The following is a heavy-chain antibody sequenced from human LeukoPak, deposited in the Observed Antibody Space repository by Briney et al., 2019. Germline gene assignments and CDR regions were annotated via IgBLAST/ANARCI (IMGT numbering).Heavy chain of an antibody. CDR2: VYYGRSP. CDR1: GDSISRSTYY. J-gene: IGHJ4*02. D-gene: IGHD6-25*01. CDR3: ARSSGTGTFSY. V-gene: IGHV4-39*02. Sequence: SETLSLTCTVSGDSISRSTYYWAWNRQPPGKGLEWIGSVYYGRSPYFNPSLESRATISVDTSKNHFSLKMSSVTAADTAVYYCARSSGTGTFSYWGQGTLVTVSS.